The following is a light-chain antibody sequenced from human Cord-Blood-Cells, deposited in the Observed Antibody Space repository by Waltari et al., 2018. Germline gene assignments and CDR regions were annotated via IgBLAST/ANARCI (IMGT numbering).Light chain of an antibody. Sequence: QSALTQPASVSGSPGQSITISCTGTSSDVGGYNYVSWYQKHPGKSPKLMIYDVSNRPSGVSNLFPGSKSGNTASLTISGLQAEHEADYYCSSYTSSSTLYVFGTGTKVTVL. CDR2: DVS. V-gene: IGLV2-14*01. CDR1: SSDVGGYNY. CDR3: SSYTSSSTLYV. J-gene: IGLJ1*01.